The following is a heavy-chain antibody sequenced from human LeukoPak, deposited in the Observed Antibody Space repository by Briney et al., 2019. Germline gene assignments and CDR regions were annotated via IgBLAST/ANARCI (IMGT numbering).Heavy chain of an antibody. Sequence: GGSLRLSCAASGFTFSSYAMSWVRQAPGKGLEWVSAISGSGGTTYYADSVKGRFNISRDNSKNTLYLRMNSLRAEDTAVYYCARRPTTVTYFDYWGQGTLVTVSS. D-gene: IGHD4-17*01. CDR1: GFTFSSYA. V-gene: IGHV3-23*01. CDR2: ISGSGGTT. J-gene: IGHJ4*02. CDR3: ARRPTTVTYFDY.